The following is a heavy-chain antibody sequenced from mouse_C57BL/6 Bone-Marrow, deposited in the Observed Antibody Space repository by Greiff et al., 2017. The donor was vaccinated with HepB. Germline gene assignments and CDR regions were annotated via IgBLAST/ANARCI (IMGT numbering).Heavy chain of an antibody. V-gene: IGHV1-72*01. Sequence: VQLQQPGAGLVKPGASVKLSCKASGYTFTSYWMHWVRQRPGRGLEWIGKIGPNCGGTTYNEKFKGKATLTVDKPSSTAYMHLSSLTSEDSAVYDSARWWIYYDSGRWFAYWGQGTLVTVSA. CDR3: ARWWIYYDSGRWFAY. CDR2: IGPNCGGT. J-gene: IGHJ3*01. CDR1: GYTFTSYW. D-gene: IGHD2-4*01.